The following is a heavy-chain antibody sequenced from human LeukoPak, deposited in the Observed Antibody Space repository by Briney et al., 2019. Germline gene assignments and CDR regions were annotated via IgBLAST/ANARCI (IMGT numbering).Heavy chain of an antibody. CDR1: GGSISSSSYY. V-gene: IGHV4-39*01. Sequence: PSETLSLTCTVSGGSISSSSYYWGWIRQPPGKGLEWIGGIYYSGSTYYNPSLKSRVTISVDTSKNQFSLKLSSVTAADTAVYYCARRSYYGSGRDAMGEWGQGTLVTVSS. J-gene: IGHJ4*02. CDR3: ARRSYYGSGRDAMGE. CDR2: IYYSGST. D-gene: IGHD3-10*01.